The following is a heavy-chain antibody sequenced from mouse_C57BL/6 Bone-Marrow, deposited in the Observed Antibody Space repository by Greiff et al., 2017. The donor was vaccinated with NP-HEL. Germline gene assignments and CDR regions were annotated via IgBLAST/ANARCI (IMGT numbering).Heavy chain of an antibody. CDR3: ARDGYYVGDYAMDY. J-gene: IGHJ4*01. D-gene: IGHD2-3*01. Sequence: VQVVESGPGLVAPSQSLSITCTVSGFSLTSYGVHWVRQPPGKGLEWLVVIWSDGSTTYNSALKSRLSISKDNSKSQVFLKMNSLQTDDTAMYYCARDGYYVGDYAMDYWGQGTSGTVSS. CDR2: IWSDGST. V-gene: IGHV2-6*03. CDR1: GFSLTSYG.